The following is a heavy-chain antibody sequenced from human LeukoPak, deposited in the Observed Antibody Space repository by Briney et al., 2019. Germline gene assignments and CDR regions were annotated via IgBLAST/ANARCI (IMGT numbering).Heavy chain of an antibody. V-gene: IGHV1-69*13. CDR3: ARDEGSSWPRPDYYFDY. J-gene: IGHJ4*02. Sequence: ASVKVSCKASGGTFSSYAISWVRQAPGQGLEWMGGIIPIFGTANYAQKFQGRVTITADESTSTAYMELSSLRSEDTAVYYCARDEGSSWPRPDYYFDYWGQGTLVTVPS. CDR2: IIPIFGTA. CDR1: GGTFSSYA. D-gene: IGHD6-13*01.